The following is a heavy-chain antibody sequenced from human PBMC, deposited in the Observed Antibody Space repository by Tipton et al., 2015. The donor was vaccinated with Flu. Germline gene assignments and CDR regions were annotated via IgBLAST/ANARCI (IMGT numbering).Heavy chain of an antibody. J-gene: IGHJ5*02. D-gene: IGHD4-11*01. CDR1: GESMGINYY. CDR2: IHRSGST. V-gene: IGHV4-38-2*01. CDR3: ARRDYGNYVSEPKSWFDP. Sequence: TLSLTCSVSGESMGINYYWGWIRQPPGEGLEWIGNIHRSGSTYYNPSLRSRVTMSVDSSRNQFSLRLSSVTAADTAVYYCARRDYGNYVSEPKSWFDPWGQGILVTVSS.